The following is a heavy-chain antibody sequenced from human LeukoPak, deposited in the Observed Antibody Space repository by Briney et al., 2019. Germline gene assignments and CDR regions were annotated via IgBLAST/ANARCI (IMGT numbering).Heavy chain of an antibody. CDR1: GYTFTGYY. V-gene: IGHV1-2*06. CDR2: INPNSGGT. D-gene: IGHD2-15*01. J-gene: IGHJ5*02. CDR3: ARDRQTDIVVVVAGSPALNWFDP. Sequence: ASVKVSCKASGYTFTGYYMHWVRQAPGQGLEWMGRINPNSGGTNYAQKFQGRVTMTRDTSISTAYMELSRLRSDDTAVYYCARDRQTDIVVVVAGSPALNWFDPWGQGTLVTVSS.